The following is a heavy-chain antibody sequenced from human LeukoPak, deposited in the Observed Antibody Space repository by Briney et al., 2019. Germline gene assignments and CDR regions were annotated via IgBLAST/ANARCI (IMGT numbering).Heavy chain of an antibody. CDR2: IDPSGGSK. V-gene: IGHV1-46*01. Sequence: WASVRISCKASGYSFTNYYLHWVRQAPGQGREWMGKIDPSGGSKSYAQKFQGRVTMSRDTSTTTVYMELSSLRSEDMALYYCTRNGWVGAPQLGAFDTWGQGTMVTVSS. J-gene: IGHJ3*02. CDR3: TRNGWVGAPQLGAFDT. D-gene: IGHD1-26*01. CDR1: GYSFTNYY.